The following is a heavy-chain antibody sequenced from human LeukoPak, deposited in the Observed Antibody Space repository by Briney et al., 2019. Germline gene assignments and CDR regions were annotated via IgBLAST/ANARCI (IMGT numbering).Heavy chain of an antibody. V-gene: IGHV3-15*01. CDR1: GFTFSSYS. CDR2: IKSKTDGGTT. Sequence: PGGSLRLSCAASGFTFSSYSMNWVRQAPGRGLEWVGRIKSKTDGGTTDYAAPVKGRFTISRDDSKNTLYLQMNSLKTEDTAVYYCTTNSGYCSSTSCYNQGDAFDIWGQGTMVTVSS. J-gene: IGHJ3*02. CDR3: TTNSGYCSSTSCYNQGDAFDI. D-gene: IGHD2-2*03.